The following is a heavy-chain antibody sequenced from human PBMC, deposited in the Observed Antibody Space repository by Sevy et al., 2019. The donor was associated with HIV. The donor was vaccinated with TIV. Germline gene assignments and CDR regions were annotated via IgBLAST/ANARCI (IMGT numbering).Heavy chain of an antibody. V-gene: IGHV3-21*01. Sequence: GGSLRLSCAASGFTFSNYNMNWVRQAPGKGLEWVSSITSSSDYIYDADSVKGRFTISRDNAKNSLYLQMNSLRAEDTAVYYCARDHRTLNYYASSGYNYYFDYWGQGTLVTVSS. CDR2: ITSSSDYI. CDR3: ARDHRTLNYYASSGYNYYFDY. J-gene: IGHJ4*02. CDR1: GFTFSNYN. D-gene: IGHD3-22*01.